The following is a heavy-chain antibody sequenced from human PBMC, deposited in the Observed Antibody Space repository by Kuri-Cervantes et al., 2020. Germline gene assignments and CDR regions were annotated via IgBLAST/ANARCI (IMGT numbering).Heavy chain of an antibody. CDR3: ARNKVLGGMGYYYYYMDV. D-gene: IGHD3-10*01. Sequence: ASVKVSCKASGYTFTSYFIYWLRQAPGQSLEWVGWIHAGSGNTKYSQKFQGRVTITRDTSASTAYMELSSLRSEDTAVYYCARNKVLGGMGYYYYYMDVWGKGTTVTVSS. V-gene: IGHV1-3*01. CDR1: GYTFTSYF. CDR2: IHAGSGNT. J-gene: IGHJ6*03.